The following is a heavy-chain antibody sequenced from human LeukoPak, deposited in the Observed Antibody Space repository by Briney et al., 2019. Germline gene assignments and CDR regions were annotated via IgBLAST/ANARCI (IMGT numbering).Heavy chain of an antibody. CDR3: ARWGTSSGYYTFDY. J-gene: IGHJ4*02. CDR1: GGSISSYY. CDR2: IYYSGST. D-gene: IGHD3-22*01. Sequence: PSETLSLTCTVSGGSISSYYWSWIRQPPGKGLEWIGYIYYSGSTNYNPSLKSRVTISVDTSKNQFSLKLSSVTAAYTAVYYCARWGTSSGYYTFDYWGQGTLVTVSS. V-gene: IGHV4-59*01.